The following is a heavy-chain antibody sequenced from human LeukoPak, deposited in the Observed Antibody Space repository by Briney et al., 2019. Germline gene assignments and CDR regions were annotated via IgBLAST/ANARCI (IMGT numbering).Heavy chain of an antibody. CDR1: GFTFSSYA. J-gene: IGHJ4*02. V-gene: IGHV3-64*01. CDR3: ARSAVAGSSAVDY. Sequence: GGSLRLSCAASGFTFSSYAMHWVRQAPGKGLEYVSATSSNGGSTYYANSVKGRFTISRDNSKNTLYLQMGSLRAEDMAVYYCARSAVAGSSAVDYWGQGTLVTVSS. D-gene: IGHD6-19*01. CDR2: TSSNGGST.